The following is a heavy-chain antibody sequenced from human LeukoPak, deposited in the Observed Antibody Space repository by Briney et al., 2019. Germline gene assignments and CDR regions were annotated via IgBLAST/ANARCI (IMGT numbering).Heavy chain of an antibody. CDR3: AGTSGGYFDY. CDR1: GGSISSYY. V-gene: IGHV4-59*08. CDR2: IYYSGST. J-gene: IGHJ4*02. Sequence: SETLSLTCTVSGGSISSYYWSWIRQPPGKGLEWIGYIYYSGSTNYNPSLKSRVTISVDTSKNQFSLKLSSVTAADTAVYYCAGTSGGYFDYWGQGTLVTVSS. D-gene: IGHD1-26*01.